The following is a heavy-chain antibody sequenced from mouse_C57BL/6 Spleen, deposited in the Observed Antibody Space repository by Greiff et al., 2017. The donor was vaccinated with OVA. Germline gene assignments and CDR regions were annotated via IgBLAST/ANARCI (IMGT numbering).Heavy chain of an antibody. CDR2: ISDGGSYT. Sequence: EVQGVESGGGLVKPGGSLKLSCAASGFTFSSYAMSWVRQTPEKRLEWVATISDGGSYTYYPDNVKGRFTISRDNAKNNLYLQMSHLKSEDTAMYYCARDRDYCSSYRYFDVWGTGTTVTVSS. J-gene: IGHJ1*03. V-gene: IGHV5-4*01. D-gene: IGHD1-1*01. CDR1: GFTFSSYA. CDR3: ARDRDYCSSYRYFDV.